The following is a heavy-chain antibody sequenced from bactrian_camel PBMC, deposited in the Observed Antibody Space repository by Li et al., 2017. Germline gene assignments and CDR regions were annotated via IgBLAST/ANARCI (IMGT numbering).Heavy chain of an antibody. CDR1: SATSNTYY. CDR2: IYTQDGRT. J-gene: IGHJ4*01. D-gene: IGHD7*01. V-gene: IGHV3S1*01. Sequence: VQLVESGGGSVQAGGSLRLSCASSSATSNTYYMGWFRQAPGKEREGVASIYTQDGRTAYADSVKGRFTISQDNANNTLHLHMNNLKAEDTGMYYCAAAGGYRSCPSQVSNYNNWGQGTQVTVS. CDR3: AAAGGYRSCPSQVSNYNN.